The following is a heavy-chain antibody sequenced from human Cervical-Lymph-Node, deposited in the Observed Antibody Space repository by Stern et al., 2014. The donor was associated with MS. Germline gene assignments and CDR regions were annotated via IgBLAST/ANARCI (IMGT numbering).Heavy chain of an antibody. J-gene: IGHJ6*02. CDR3: AREAARLTINYYYGMDV. Sequence: QVQLVQSGGGVVQPGRSLRLSCAASGFTFSSYGMHWVRQAPGKGLEWVAVIWYDGSNKYYADSVKGRFTISRDNSKNTLYLQMNSRRAEDTAVYYCAREAARLTINYYYGMDVWGQGTTVTVSS. D-gene: IGHD6-6*01. CDR2: IWYDGSNK. V-gene: IGHV3-33*01. CDR1: GFTFSSYG.